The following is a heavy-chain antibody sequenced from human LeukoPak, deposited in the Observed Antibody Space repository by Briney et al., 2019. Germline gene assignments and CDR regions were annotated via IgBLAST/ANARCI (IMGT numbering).Heavy chain of an antibody. Sequence: SGGSLRLSCAASGFTFSSYWMHWVRQAPGKGLVWVSRISTDGSSTNSADSVKGRFTISRGNAKNTLYLQMNSLRAEDTAVYYCVREYSSSSGRAFDIWGQGTMVTVSS. J-gene: IGHJ3*02. D-gene: IGHD6-6*01. V-gene: IGHV3-74*01. CDR3: VREYSSSSGRAFDI. CDR1: GFTFSSYW. CDR2: ISTDGSST.